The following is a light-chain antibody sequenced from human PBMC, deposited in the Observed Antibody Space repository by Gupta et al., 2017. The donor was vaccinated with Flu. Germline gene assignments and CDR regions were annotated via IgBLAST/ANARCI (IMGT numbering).Light chain of an antibody. CDR3: HSYAGNNNWV. CDR2: SVT. J-gene: IGLJ3*02. V-gene: IGLV2-8*01. CDR1: TSDVGGYNY. Sequence: TSDVGGYNYVSWYQLHPCKAPNLMIFSVTQRPSGVPDRFSGSKSDNTASLTVSGLQADDESDYYCHSYAGNNNWVFGGGTKLTVL.